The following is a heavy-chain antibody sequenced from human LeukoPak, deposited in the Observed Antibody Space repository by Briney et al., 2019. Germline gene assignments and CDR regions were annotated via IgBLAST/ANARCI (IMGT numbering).Heavy chain of an antibody. CDR3: ARDPSDDPTGDY. J-gene: IGHJ4*02. CDR2: IKYDGSEK. D-gene: IGHD1-14*01. CDR1: GFTFSDYW. V-gene: IGHV3-7*03. Sequence: PGGSLRLSCAASGFTFSDYWMNWVRQAPGKGLEWVANIKYDGSEKHYVDSVEGRFTISRDNAKKSLYLHMDSLRADDTAVYYCARDPSDDPTGDYWGQGTLVTVSS.